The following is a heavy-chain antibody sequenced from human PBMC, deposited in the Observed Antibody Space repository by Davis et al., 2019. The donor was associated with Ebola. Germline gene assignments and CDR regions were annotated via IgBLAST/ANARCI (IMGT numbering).Heavy chain of an antibody. CDR1: GFTFSSYG. Sequence: PGGSLRLSCAASGFTFSSYGMHWVRQAPGKGLEWVAVISYDGSNKYYADSVKGRFTISRDNSKNTLYLQMNSLRAEDTAVYYCAKDRMTSGGLQHWGQGTLVTVSS. V-gene: IGHV3-30*18. J-gene: IGHJ1*01. CDR3: AKDRMTSGGLQH. CDR2: ISYDGSNK. D-gene: IGHD3-10*01.